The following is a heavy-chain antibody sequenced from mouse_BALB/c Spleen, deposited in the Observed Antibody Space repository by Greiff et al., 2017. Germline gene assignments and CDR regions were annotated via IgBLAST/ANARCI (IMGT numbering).Heavy chain of an antibody. J-gene: IGHJ4*01. V-gene: IGHV1-7*01. Sequence: QVQLQQSGAELAKPGASVKMSCKASGYTFTSYWMHWVKQRPGQGLEWIGYINPSTGYTEYNQKFKDKATLTADKSSSTAYMQLSSLTSEDSAVYYCARKNGSYAMDYWGQGTSVTVSS. D-gene: IGHD1-2*01. CDR3: ARKNGSYAMDY. CDR2: INPSTGYT. CDR1: GYTFTSYW.